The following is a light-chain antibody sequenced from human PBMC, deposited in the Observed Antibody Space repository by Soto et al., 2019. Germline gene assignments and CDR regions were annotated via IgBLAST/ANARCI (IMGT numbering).Light chain of an antibody. Sequence: IQLTQSPSSLSASVGDRVIITCRASQGIGTFLAWYQQKPGQAPKLLIYAASTLQSGVPSRFSGSGSGTDFTLTISSLQPEDFATYFCQQLKNIPFPFGLGTRLEI. V-gene: IGKV1-9*01. CDR3: QQLKNIPFP. CDR1: QGIGTF. J-gene: IGKJ5*01. CDR2: AAS.